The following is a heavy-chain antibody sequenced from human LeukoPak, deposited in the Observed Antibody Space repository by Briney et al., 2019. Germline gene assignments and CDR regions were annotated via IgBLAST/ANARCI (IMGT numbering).Heavy chain of an antibody. CDR3: ARGLHRGYSSSRDLDY. CDR1: GYTFTSYY. J-gene: IGHJ4*02. CDR2: INPSGGST. Sequence: GASVKVSCKASGYTFTSYYMHWVRQAPGQGLEWMGIINPSGGSTSYAQKFQGRVTMTRDTSTSTVYMELSSLRSEDTAVYYCARGLHRGYSSSRDLDYWGQGTLVTVSS. D-gene: IGHD6-13*01. V-gene: IGHV1-46*01.